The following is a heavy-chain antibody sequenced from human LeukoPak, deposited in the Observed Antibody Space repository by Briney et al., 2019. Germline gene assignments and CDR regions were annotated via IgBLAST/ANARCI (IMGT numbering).Heavy chain of an antibody. V-gene: IGHV1-2*02. D-gene: IGHD3-10*01. CDR2: INPNSGGT. CDR3: ARDRAKIQGITMVRGVTKYYYYYMDV. J-gene: IGHJ6*03. Sequence: EASVTVSCKASGYTFTGYYMHWVRQAPGQGLEWMGCINPNSGGTNYAQKYQGRVTMTRDTSINTAYMELSRLRSDDTAVYYCARDRAKIQGITMVRGVTKYYYYYMDVWGRGTTVTVSS. CDR1: GYTFTGYY.